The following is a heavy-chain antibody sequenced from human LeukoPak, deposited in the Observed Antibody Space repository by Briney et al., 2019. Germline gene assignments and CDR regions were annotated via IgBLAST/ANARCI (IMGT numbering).Heavy chain of an antibody. V-gene: IGHV3-48*01. CDR3: ARDFFGDY. D-gene: IGHD3-10*01. CDR2: ISSSSSTI. CDR1: GFTYSSYS. J-gene: IGHJ4*02. Sequence: GGSLSLSCAASGFTYSSYSMNWVRQAPGKGLEWVSYISSSSSTIYYAVSVEGRFSISRDYAKNSLYLQMNSRRAEDTAVYYCARDFFGDYWGQGTLVTVSS.